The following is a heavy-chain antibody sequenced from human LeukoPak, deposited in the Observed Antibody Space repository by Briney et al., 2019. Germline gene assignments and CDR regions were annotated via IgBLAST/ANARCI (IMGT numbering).Heavy chain of an antibody. CDR1: GGSIRSYY. CDR3: ARESYYYTSGSYHPDYYFDY. CDR2: IDYSGST. J-gene: IGHJ4*02. Sequence: PSETLSLTCTVSGGSIRSYYWNWIRQPPGKGLEWIAYIDYSGSTDYNPSLKSRVTISVDTSKNQFSLRLSSVTAADTAVYYCARESYYYTSGSYHPDYYFDYWGQGTLVTVSS. D-gene: IGHD3-10*01. V-gene: IGHV4-59*01.